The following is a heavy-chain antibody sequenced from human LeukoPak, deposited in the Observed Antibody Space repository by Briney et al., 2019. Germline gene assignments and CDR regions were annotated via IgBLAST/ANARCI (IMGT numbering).Heavy chain of an antibody. V-gene: IGHV1-24*01. J-gene: IGHJ4*02. CDR1: GYTLTELS. CDR3: ATENYEVY. D-gene: IGHD1-7*01. Sequence: ASVKVSCKVSGYTLTELSMQGGRQAAGKGGEGRGGFDPEDGETIYAQKFQGRITMTEDTSTVTAYRELISLRSEDTAVYYCATENYEVYWGQGTRVTAPS. CDR2: FDPEDGET.